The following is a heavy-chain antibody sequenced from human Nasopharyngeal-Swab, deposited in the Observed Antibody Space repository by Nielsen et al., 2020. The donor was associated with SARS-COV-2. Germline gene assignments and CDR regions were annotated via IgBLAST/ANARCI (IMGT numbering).Heavy chain of an antibody. CDR1: GFTFSSYA. CDR3: ARERGYSYGVPYYFDY. D-gene: IGHD5-18*01. J-gene: IGHJ4*02. CDR2: ISYDGSNK. V-gene: IGHV3-30*04. Sequence: GGSLRLSCAASGFTFSSYAMHWVRQAPGKGLEWVAVISYDGSNKYYADSVKGRFTISRDNSKNTLYLQMNSLRTEDTAVYYCARERGYSYGVPYYFDYWGQGTLVTVSS.